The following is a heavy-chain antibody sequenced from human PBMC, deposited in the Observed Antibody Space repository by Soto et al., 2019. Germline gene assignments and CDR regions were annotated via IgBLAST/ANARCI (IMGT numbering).Heavy chain of an antibody. CDR3: AKGYCSSSSCSRGYFDY. Sequence: GGSLRLSCAASEFTFSSYAMSWVRQAPGKGLEWVSGISGSGGGTYYADSVKGRFTISRDNSKNTLYLQMNSLRAEDTAVYYCAKGYCSSSSCSRGYFDYWGQGTLVTVSS. D-gene: IGHD2-2*01. J-gene: IGHJ4*02. V-gene: IGHV3-23*01. CDR2: ISGSGGGT. CDR1: EFTFSSYA.